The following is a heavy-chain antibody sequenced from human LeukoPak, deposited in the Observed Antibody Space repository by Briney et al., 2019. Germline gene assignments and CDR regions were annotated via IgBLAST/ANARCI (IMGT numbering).Heavy chain of an antibody. CDR3: ARGLRYYYDKPSGPPLDY. Sequence: ASVKVSCKASGYTFTGYYMHWVRQAPGQGLEWMGWINPNSGGTNYAQKFQGRVTMTRDTSISTAYMELSRLRSDDTALYYCARGLRYYYDKPSGPPLDYWGQGTLVTVSS. CDR1: GYTFTGYY. V-gene: IGHV1-2*02. CDR2: INPNSGGT. D-gene: IGHD3-22*01. J-gene: IGHJ4*02.